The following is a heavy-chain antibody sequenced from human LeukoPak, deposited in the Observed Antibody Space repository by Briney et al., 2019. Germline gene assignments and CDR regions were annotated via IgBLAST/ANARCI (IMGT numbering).Heavy chain of an antibody. J-gene: IGHJ4*02. CDR3: ARVGIFGVVISVPYFDY. CDR1: GYTFTGYY. CDR2: INPNSGGT. V-gene: IGHV1-2*02. Sequence: VKVSCKASGYTFTGYYMHWVRQAPGQGLEWMGWINPNSGGTNYAQKFQGRVTMTRDTSISTAYMELSRLRSDDTAVYYCARVGIFGVVISVPYFDYWGQGTLVTVSS. D-gene: IGHD3-3*01.